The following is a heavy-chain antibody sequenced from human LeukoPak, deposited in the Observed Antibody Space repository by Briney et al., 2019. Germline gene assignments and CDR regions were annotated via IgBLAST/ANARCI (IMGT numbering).Heavy chain of an antibody. CDR3: ARGVYGSGDY. Sequence: SETLSLTCTVSVGSISSYYWSWIRQPAGKGLEWIRRIYSSGGTNYNPSLKSRVTMSVDTSKNQFSLKLTSATAGDTAVYYCARGVYGSGDYWGQGTLVTVSS. CDR1: VGSISSYY. CDR2: IYSSGGT. V-gene: IGHV4-4*07. D-gene: IGHD3-10*01. J-gene: IGHJ4*02.